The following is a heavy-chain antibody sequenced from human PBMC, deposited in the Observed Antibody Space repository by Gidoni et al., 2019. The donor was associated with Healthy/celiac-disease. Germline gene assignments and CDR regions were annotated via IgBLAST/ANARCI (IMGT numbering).Heavy chain of an antibody. CDR3: ARGGTGSLPPDF. Sequence: VQLVQSGAEVQKPGASVKVSCKASDYTFTNYGSNWLRPTPGQGLEGMGGIRASKCYTISAQKLQGRVTMTADPSPSTAYMELTSLRSNDTAVYYCARGGTGSLPPDFWGQGTLVTVSS. V-gene: IGHV1-18*04. CDR1: DYTFTNYG. CDR2: IRASKCYT. D-gene: IGHD1-26*01. J-gene: IGHJ4*02.